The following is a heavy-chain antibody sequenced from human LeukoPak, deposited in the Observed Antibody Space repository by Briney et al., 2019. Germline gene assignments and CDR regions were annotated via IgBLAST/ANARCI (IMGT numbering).Heavy chain of an antibody. CDR2: IIPIFGTA. D-gene: IGHD2-2*01. CDR3: ARDGDIVVVPAAQRGLYYYYGMDV. J-gene: IGHJ6*02. Sequence: SVKVSCTASGYTFTSYYMHWVRQAPGQGLEWMGGIIPIFGTANYAQKFQGRVTITADESTSTAYMELSSLRSEDTAVYYCARDGDIVVVPAAQRGLYYYYGMDVWGQGTTVTVSS. CDR1: GYTFTSYY. V-gene: IGHV1-69*13.